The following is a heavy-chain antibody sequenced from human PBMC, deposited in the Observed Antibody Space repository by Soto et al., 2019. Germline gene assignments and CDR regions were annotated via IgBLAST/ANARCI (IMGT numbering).Heavy chain of an antibody. D-gene: IGHD3-16*01. CDR1: GDSVSSNSAA. CDR3: ARDPGYYDYIWGSYRHTIFDY. Sequence: SQTLSLTCAISGDSVSSNSAAWNWIRQSPSRGLEWLGRTYYRSKWYNDYAVSVKSRITINPDTSKNQFSLQLNSVTPEDTAVYYCARDPGYYDYIWGSYRHTIFDYWGQGSLVTVSS. J-gene: IGHJ4*02. CDR2: TYYRSKWYN. V-gene: IGHV6-1*01.